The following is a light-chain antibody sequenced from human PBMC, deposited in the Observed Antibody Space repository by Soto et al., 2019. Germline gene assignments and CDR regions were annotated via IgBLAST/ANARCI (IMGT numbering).Light chain of an antibody. CDR2: GAF. J-gene: IGKJ2*01. Sequence: EIVMTQSPATLSVSPGERVTLSCRASQTISDNLAWFQQKSGQAPRLLIHGAFKRATGVPDRFSGSGSGTEFTLTISSLQSEDSAVYYYQQYHNWPPQYTFGQGTKLQIK. CDR1: QTISDN. CDR3: QQYHNWPPQYT. V-gene: IGKV3-15*01.